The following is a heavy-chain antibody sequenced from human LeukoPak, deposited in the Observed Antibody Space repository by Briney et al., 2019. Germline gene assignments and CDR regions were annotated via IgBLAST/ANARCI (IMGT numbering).Heavy chain of an antibody. Sequence: SETLSLTCTVSGASISNDFWSWIRQPPGKGLEWIGYIYYSGSTNYNPSLKSRVTISVDTSKNQFSLKLSSVTAADTAVYYCARNRAYDFWSAKGYYYMDVWGKGTTVTVSS. CDR1: GASISNDF. D-gene: IGHD3-3*01. CDR2: IYYSGST. CDR3: ARNRAYDFWSAKGYYYMDV. J-gene: IGHJ6*03. V-gene: IGHV4-59*01.